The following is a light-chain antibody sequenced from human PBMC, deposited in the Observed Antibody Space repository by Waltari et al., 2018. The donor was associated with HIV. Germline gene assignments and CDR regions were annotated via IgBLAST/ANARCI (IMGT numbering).Light chain of an antibody. CDR2: DVS. CDR1: SSDVGGYNY. V-gene: IGLV2-14*03. Sequence: QSALTQPASVSGSPGQSITISCTGTSSDVGGYNYVSCYQQHPGKAPTLMLYDVSNRPSGVSNRFSCSKSGNTASLTISGLQAEDEADYYCSSYTSSSTPSWVFGGGTKLTVL. J-gene: IGLJ3*02. CDR3: SSYTSSSTPSWV.